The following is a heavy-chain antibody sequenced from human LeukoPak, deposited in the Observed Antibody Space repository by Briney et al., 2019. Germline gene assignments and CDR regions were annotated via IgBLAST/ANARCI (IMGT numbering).Heavy chain of an antibody. J-gene: IGHJ4*02. V-gene: IGHV3-64*01. CDR1: GFTFSSYA. D-gene: IGHD6-13*01. CDR3: ARGSWRNYYFDY. CDR2: ISSNGGST. Sequence: GGSLRLSCAASGFTFSSYAMHRVRQAPGKGLEYVSAISSNGGSTYYANSVKGRFTISRDNSKNTLYLQMGSLRAEDMAVYYCARGSWRNYYFDYWGQGTLVTVSS.